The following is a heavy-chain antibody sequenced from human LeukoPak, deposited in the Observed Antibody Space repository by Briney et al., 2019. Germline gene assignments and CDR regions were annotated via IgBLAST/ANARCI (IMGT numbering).Heavy chain of an antibody. CDR3: ARVLSYSDLPEFDY. J-gene: IGHJ4*02. V-gene: IGHV1-2*02. CDR2: INPNSGGT. Sequence: ASVKVSCKASGYTFTGYYMHWVRQAPGQGLEWMGWINPNSGGTNYAQKFQGRVTMTRDMSISTAYMELSRLRSDDTAVYYCARVLSYSDLPEFDYWGQGTLVTVSS. CDR1: GYTFTGYY. D-gene: IGHD4-11*01.